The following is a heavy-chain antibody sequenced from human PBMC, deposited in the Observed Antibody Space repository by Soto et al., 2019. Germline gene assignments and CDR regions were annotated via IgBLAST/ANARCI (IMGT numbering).Heavy chain of an antibody. CDR1: GGSISSYY. CDR2: IYYSGST. J-gene: IGHJ3*02. CDR3: ARDKGGVVPAAIPPLELEQRAFDI. D-gene: IGHD2-2*02. V-gene: IGHV4-59*01. Sequence: SETLSLTCTVSGGSISSYYWSWIRQPPGKGLEWIGYIYYSGSTNYNPSLKSRVTISVDTSKNQFSLKLSSVTAADTAVYYCARDKGGVVPAAIPPLELEQRAFDIWGQGTMVTVSS.